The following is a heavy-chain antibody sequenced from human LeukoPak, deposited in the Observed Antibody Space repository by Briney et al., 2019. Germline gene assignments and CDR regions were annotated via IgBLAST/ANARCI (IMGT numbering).Heavy chain of an antibody. CDR3: ARDTRWLVRH. V-gene: IGHV3-23*01. D-gene: IGHD5-24*01. CDR1: GFTFSSYA. Sequence: PGGSLRLSCAASGFTFSSYAMSWVRQAPGKGLEWVSAISGSGGSTYYADSVKGRFTISRDNAKNSLYLQMNSLRAEDTAVYYCARDTRWLVRHWGQGTLVTVSS. CDR2: ISGSGGST. J-gene: IGHJ4*02.